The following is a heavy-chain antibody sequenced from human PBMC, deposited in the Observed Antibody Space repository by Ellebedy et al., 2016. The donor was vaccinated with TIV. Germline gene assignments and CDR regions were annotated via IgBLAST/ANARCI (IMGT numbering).Heavy chain of an antibody. CDR2: ISSSSTYM. CDR3: AKGLTGNRGGWGWYFDL. Sequence: PGGSLRLSCAASGFTFRSYSMNWVRQAPGRGLEWVSSISSSSTYMYYADSVKGRLTISRDNSKNTLFLQMSSLRVEDTAVYYCAKGLTGNRGGWGWYFDLWGRGTLVTVSS. D-gene: IGHD1-20*01. CDR1: GFTFRSYS. V-gene: IGHV3-21*04. J-gene: IGHJ2*01.